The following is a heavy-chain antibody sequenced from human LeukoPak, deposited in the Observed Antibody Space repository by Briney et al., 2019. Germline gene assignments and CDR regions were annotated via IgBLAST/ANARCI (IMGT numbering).Heavy chain of an antibody. D-gene: IGHD6-19*01. CDR2: MNPNSGNT. Sequence: ASVKVSCKASGYTFTSYDVNWVRQATGQGLEWMGWMNPNSGNTGLAQKLQGRVTMTTDTSTSTAYMELRSLRSDDTAVYYCARDRSGWLIDNYWGQGTLVTVSS. CDR1: GYTFTSYD. CDR3: ARDRSGWLIDNY. J-gene: IGHJ4*02. V-gene: IGHV1-8*01.